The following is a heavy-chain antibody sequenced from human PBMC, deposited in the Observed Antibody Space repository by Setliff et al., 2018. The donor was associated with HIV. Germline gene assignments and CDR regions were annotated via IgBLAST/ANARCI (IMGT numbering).Heavy chain of an antibody. CDR1: GYTFTSYF. J-gene: IGHJ3*02. D-gene: IGHD2-2*01. CDR2: IDPNGGAT. CDR3: ARAGGGATDQAFDI. V-gene: IGHV1-46*01. Sequence: ASVKVSCKAFGYTFTSYFLHWLRQAPGQGLEWLGIIDPNGGATNNAQTLQGRLTVTTDTSTGTLYMELSNLRSDDSAVYYCARAGGGATDQAFDIWGQGTMVTVSS.